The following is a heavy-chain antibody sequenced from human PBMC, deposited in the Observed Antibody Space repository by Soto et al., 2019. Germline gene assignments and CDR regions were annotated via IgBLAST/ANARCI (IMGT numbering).Heavy chain of an antibody. CDR1: GYTFTSYG. J-gene: IGHJ3*02. Sequence: QVQLVQSGAEVKKPGASVKVSCKASGYTFTSYGISWVRQAPGQGLEWMGWISAYNGNTNYAQKLQGRVTMTTDTSTSTASMELRSLRSDDTAVYYCARDIRAIQLWCDAFDIWGQGTMVTVSS. CDR2: ISAYNGNT. V-gene: IGHV1-18*01. CDR3: ARDIRAIQLWCDAFDI. D-gene: IGHD5-18*01.